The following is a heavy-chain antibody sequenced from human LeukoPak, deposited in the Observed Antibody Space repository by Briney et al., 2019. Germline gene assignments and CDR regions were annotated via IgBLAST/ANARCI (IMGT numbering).Heavy chain of an antibody. V-gene: IGHV3-7*01. Sequence: GGSLRLSCAASGFTFSDYYMSWVRQAPGKGLEWVANIKQDGSEKNYVDSVKGRFTISRDNAKNLLYLQMNSLRAEDTAVYYCARERGSGSYHPFDPWGQGTLATVSS. J-gene: IGHJ5*02. CDR1: GFTFSDYY. CDR2: IKQDGSEK. CDR3: ARERGSGSYHPFDP. D-gene: IGHD3-10*01.